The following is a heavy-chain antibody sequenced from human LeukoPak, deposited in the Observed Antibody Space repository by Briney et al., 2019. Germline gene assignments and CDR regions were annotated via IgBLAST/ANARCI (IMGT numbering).Heavy chain of an antibody. D-gene: IGHD3-22*01. J-gene: IGHJ4*02. Sequence: ASVKVSCKPSGGTFSRYAISWVRQAPGQGLEWAGGIIPIFGTANYAQKFQGRVTITTDESTSTAYMELSSLRSEDTAVYYCASDTTSASSGYYPLDYWGQGTLVTVSS. CDR1: GGTFSRYA. CDR2: IIPIFGTA. V-gene: IGHV1-69*05. CDR3: ASDTTSASSGYYPLDY.